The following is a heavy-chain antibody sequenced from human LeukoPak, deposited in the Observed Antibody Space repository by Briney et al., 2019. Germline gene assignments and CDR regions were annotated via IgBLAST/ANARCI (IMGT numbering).Heavy chain of an antibody. CDR3: ARGLTAPREYYLCA. CDR2: IYYGGST. CDR1: GDSISGYY. Sequence: ASETLSLTCTVSGDSISGYYWGWIRQCPQKRQEWIAYIYYGGSTQYSPSLSSRVTLSVISSKIQFSLNLSSVTAADTGVYYCARGLTAPREYYLCAWGPGTLVTVSS. V-gene: IGHV4-59*01. J-gene: IGHJ5*02. D-gene: IGHD3-16*01.